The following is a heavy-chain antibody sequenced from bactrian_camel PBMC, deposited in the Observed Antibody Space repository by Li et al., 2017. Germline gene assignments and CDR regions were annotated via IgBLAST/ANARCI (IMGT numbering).Heavy chain of an antibody. V-gene: IGHV3S40*01. Sequence: DVQLVESGGGLVQPGGSLRLSCTSSGFTFSSYAITWIRQAPGKGLEWVSSINSGAGITYYADSVKGRFTISRDNAKNTVYLQLDSLKTEDMAMYYCAKSTSASATFLDGWDCWGEGTQVTVS. J-gene: IGHJ7*01. CDR1: GFTFSSYA. CDR2: INSGAGIT. D-gene: IGHD2*01.